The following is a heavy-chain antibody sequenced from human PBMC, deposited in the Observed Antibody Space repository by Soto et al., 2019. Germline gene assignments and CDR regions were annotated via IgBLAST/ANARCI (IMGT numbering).Heavy chain of an antibody. D-gene: IGHD6-19*01. Sequence: GGSLRLSCAASGFTFSSYWMHWVRQAPGKGLVWVSRIDTYGSATRYADSVKGRFTISRDNAENSLYLQMNTLRVEDTAVYYCARVLKSSGWDNDVFDIWGQGTMVTVSS. V-gene: IGHV3-74*01. CDR1: GFTFSSYW. CDR2: IDTYGSAT. CDR3: ARVLKSSGWDNDVFDI. J-gene: IGHJ3*02.